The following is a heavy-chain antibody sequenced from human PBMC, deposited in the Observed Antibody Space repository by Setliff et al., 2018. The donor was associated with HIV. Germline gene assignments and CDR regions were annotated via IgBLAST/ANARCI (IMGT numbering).Heavy chain of an antibody. V-gene: IGHV4-34*01. D-gene: IGHD5-12*01. J-gene: IGHJ4*02. CDR1: GESLSGYS. Sequence: LSLTCAVYGESLSGYSCNWIRQSPGKGLEWIGEINHSGNTNYNPSLKSRVTISVDTSKNQFSLNLSSVTAADTALYYCARRGWNGYKAFDYWGQGTLVTVSS. CDR3: ARRGWNGYKAFDY. CDR2: INHSGNT.